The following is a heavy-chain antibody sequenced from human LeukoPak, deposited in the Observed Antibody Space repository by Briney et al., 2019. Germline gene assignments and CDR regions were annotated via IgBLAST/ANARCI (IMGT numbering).Heavy chain of an antibody. J-gene: IGHJ4*02. CDR3: AKADYGDWLIDY. D-gene: IGHD4-17*01. CDR1: GFTFSSNA. CDR2: ISGSGGST. V-gene: IGHV3-23*01. Sequence: GGSLRLSCAASGFTFSSNAMSWVRQAPGKGLEWVSAISGSGGSTYYADSVKGRFTISRDNSKNTLYLQMNSLRAEDTAVYYCAKADYGDWLIDYWGQGTLVTVPS.